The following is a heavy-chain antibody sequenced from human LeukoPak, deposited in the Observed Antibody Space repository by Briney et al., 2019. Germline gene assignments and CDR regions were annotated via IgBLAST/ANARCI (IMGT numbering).Heavy chain of an antibody. CDR1: GFTFSSNG. CDR2: IRYDGSNE. Sequence: PGGSLRLSCATCGFTFSSNGLHWVRQAPGKGLEWVAFIRYDGSNEYYADSVKGRFTISRDNSKNTLYLQMNSLRTEDTAVYYCAKTGYSGSAYGTWYFDYWGQGTLVTVSS. D-gene: IGHD5-12*01. J-gene: IGHJ4*02. CDR3: AKTGYSGSAYGTWYFDY. V-gene: IGHV3-30*02.